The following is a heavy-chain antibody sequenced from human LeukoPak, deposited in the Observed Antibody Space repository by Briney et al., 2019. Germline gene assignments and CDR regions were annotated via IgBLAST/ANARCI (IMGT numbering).Heavy chain of an antibody. CDR3: ARDGVATNDY. Sequence: GGSLRLSCAASGFTFSTFAMQWVRQAPEKGLEYVPGINTDGGTTFYANSVKGRFTISRDNPKNTLYLQMGSLRAEDTAVYYCARDGVATNDYWGQGILVTVSS. CDR1: GFTFSTFA. V-gene: IGHV3-64*01. J-gene: IGHJ4*02. D-gene: IGHD5-24*01. CDR2: INTDGGTT.